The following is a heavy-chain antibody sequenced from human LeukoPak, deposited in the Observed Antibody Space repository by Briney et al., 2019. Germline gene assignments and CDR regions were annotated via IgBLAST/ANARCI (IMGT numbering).Heavy chain of an antibody. CDR3: ASGIVGATNDY. D-gene: IGHD1-26*01. Sequence: PGGSLRLSCTVSGFTVSSNSMSWVRQAPGKGLEWVSFIYSGTIHYSDSVKGRFTISRDNSKNTLYLQMNSLRAEDTAVYYCASGIVGATNDYWGQGTLVTVSS. J-gene: IGHJ4*02. CDR1: GFTVSSNS. V-gene: IGHV3-53*01. CDR2: IYSGTI.